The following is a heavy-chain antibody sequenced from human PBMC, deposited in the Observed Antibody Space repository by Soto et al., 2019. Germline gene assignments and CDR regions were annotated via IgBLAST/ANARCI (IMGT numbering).Heavy chain of an antibody. CDR3: ARHGYNYGGGYFDY. D-gene: IGHD5-18*01. J-gene: IGHJ4*02. CDR1: GVTVSSNY. CDR2: IYSGGST. Sequence: EVQLVETGGGLVQPGGSLRLSCAASGVTVSSNYMSWVRQAPGKGLGWVAVIYSGGSTYYADSVKGRFTISRDNSKYTLYLKMNSLRDEDTAVYYCARHGYNYGGGYFDYWGQGTLVTVSS. V-gene: IGHV3-66*04.